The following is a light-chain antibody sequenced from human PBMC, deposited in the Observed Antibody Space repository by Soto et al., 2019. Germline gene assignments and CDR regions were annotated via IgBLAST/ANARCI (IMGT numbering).Light chain of an antibody. CDR1: RSNIGSNP. CDR2: SNN. CDR3: AAWDASLNAVV. J-gene: IGLJ2*01. Sequence: QSVLTKAPSASGTPGQRVTISCSGSRSNIGSNPVNWYQQLPGTAPQVVVYSNNQRPSGVPDRFSGSKSGTSASLAISGLQSEDEADYYCAAWDASLNAVVFGGGTKLTVL. V-gene: IGLV1-44*01.